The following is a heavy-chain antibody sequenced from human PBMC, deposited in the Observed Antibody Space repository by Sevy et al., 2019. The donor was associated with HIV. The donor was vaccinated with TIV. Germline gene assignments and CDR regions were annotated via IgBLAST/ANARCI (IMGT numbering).Heavy chain of an antibody. V-gene: IGHV1-18*01. D-gene: IGHD6-13*01. CDR1: GYTFTSYG. CDR2: INAYNGNT. J-gene: IGHJ3*02. CDR3: ARDQSIAAAGSAGGI. Sequence: ASVKVSCKASGYTFTSYGISWVRQAPGQGLEWMGWINAYNGNTNYAQKLQGRVTMTTDTSTSTAYMELRSLRSDDTAVYYCARDQSIAAAGSAGGIWGQGTMVTVSS.